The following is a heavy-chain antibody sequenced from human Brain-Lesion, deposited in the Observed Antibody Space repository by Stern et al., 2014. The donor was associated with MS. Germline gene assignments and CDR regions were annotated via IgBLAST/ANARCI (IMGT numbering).Heavy chain of an antibody. D-gene: IGHD1-14*01. Sequence: EAQLVESGGDLVQPGRSLRLSCAAFGFTFDDYAMHWVRQAPGKGLGWVAGISWNSGTIGYADSVKGRFTTSRDNAYSSLYLQMNSLRPEDTALYYCARDITGSSAYFAYWGQGTLVTVSS. V-gene: IGHV3-9*01. J-gene: IGHJ4*02. CDR3: ARDITGSSAYFAY. CDR2: ISWNSGTI. CDR1: GFTFDDYA.